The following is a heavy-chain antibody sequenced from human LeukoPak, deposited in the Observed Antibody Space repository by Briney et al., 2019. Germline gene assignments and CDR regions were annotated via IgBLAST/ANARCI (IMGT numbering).Heavy chain of an antibody. Sequence: SETLSLTCTVSGGSISSYYWSWIRQPAGKGREWIGFIYTSGSTYYNPSLKSRVTMSVDTSKNQFSLKLSSVTAADTVVYYCARDRDYGDYEGGAFDIWGQGTMVTVSS. J-gene: IGHJ3*02. CDR3: ARDRDYGDYEGGAFDI. CDR2: IYTSGST. V-gene: IGHV4-4*07. D-gene: IGHD4-17*01. CDR1: GGSISSYY.